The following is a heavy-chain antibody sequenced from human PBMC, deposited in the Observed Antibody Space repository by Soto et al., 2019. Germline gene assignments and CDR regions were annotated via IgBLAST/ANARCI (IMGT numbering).Heavy chain of an antibody. V-gene: IGHV4-59*08. D-gene: IGHD5-12*01. CDR2: IYYAGST. CDR3: AGRRVATATFDY. Sequence: GRGLEWIGFIYYAGSTKYNPSLNTRVTISVDTSKNQFSLTVTSVTAADSSVYDCAGRRVATATFDYWGQGTLVTV. J-gene: IGHJ4*02.